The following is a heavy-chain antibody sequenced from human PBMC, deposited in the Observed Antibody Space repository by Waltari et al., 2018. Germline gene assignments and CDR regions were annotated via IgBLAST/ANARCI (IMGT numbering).Heavy chain of an antibody. V-gene: IGHV3-7*01. J-gene: IGHJ4*02. Sequence: EVQLVESGGGWVQPGGSRRLSCAASGFPFNNCWMNLVRQAQGKGLELVASIKQDGSEEYYVDSVKGRFTISRDNAQNSLYLQMTSLRAEDMAVYYCARRPGYCTTTGCYSFSYYFDYWGQGTLVTVSS. CDR1: GFPFNNCW. CDR3: ARRPGYCTTTGCYSFSYYFDY. CDR2: IKQDGSEE. D-gene: IGHD2-2*01.